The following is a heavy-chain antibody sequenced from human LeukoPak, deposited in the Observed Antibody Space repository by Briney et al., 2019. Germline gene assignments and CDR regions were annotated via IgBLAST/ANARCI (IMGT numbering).Heavy chain of an antibody. J-gene: IGHJ4*02. V-gene: IGHV1-8*01. CDR1: RYTFTSYD. Sequence: ASVKVSCKASRYTFTSYDINWVREAAGQGLEWMGWMNPNTGRTGYAQKFQGRVTMTRDASINTAYMELSNLRPEDTAVYYCARLSQPPVYYGNGVYYSLGYWAKGTPVTVS. CDR2: MNPNTGRT. CDR3: ARLSQPPVYYGNGVYYSLGY. D-gene: IGHD3-22*01.